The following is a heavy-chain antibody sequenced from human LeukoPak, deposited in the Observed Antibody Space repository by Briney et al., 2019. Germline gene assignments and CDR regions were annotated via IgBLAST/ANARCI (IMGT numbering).Heavy chain of an antibody. J-gene: IGHJ5*02. CDR2: IYYSGST. V-gene: IGHV4-39*07. CDR3: AREESMVRGASWFDP. Sequence: SETLSLTCTVSGGSISSSSYYWGWIHQPPGKGLEWIGSIYYSGSTYYNPSLKSRVTISVDTSKNQFSLKLSSVTAADTAVYYCAREESMVRGASWFDPWGQGTLVTDTS. CDR1: GGSISSSSYY. D-gene: IGHD3-10*01.